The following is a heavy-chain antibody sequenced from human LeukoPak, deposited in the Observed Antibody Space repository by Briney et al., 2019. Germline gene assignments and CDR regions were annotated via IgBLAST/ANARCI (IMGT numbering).Heavy chain of an antibody. CDR3: ARHYRYDSSGYYGY. J-gene: IGHJ4*02. Sequence: SETLSLTCTVSGGSISSSSYYWGWIRQPPGKGLEWIGSIYYSGSTYYNPSLKSRVTISVDTSKNQFSLKLSSVTAADTAVYYCARHYRYDSSGYYGYWGQGTLVTVSS. V-gene: IGHV4-39*01. CDR2: IYYSGST. CDR1: GGSISSSSYY. D-gene: IGHD3-22*01.